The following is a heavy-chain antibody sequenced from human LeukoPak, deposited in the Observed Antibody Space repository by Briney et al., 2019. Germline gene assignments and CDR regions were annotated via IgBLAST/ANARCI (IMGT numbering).Heavy chain of an antibody. CDR1: GGSISSYY. D-gene: IGHD3-9*01. J-gene: IGHJ4*02. Sequence: PSETLSLTCTVSGGSISSYYWSWIRQPPGKGLEWIGYIYYSGSTNYIPSLKSRVTISVDTSKNQFSLKLSSVTAADTAVYYCASGRGYYDILTGYHYWGQGTLVTVSS. V-gene: IGHV4-59*08. CDR3: ASGRGYYDILTGYHY. CDR2: IYYSGST.